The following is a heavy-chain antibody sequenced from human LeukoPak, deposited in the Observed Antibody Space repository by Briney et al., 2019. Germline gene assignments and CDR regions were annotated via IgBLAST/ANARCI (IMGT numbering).Heavy chain of an antibody. Sequence: SETLSLTCTVYGKSFSGYYWTCIRQSPGKGLEWIGEINHSGSTNYNPSLKSRVSISIDTSKKQFSLKLSSVTAADTAVYYCVTYYYGSSAPKRNYWGQGILVTVSS. CDR3: VTYYYGSSAPKRNY. D-gene: IGHD3-22*01. CDR2: INHSGST. V-gene: IGHV4-34*01. CDR1: GKSFSGYY. J-gene: IGHJ4*01.